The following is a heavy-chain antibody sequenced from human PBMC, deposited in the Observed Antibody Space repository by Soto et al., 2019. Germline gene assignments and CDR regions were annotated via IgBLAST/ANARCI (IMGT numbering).Heavy chain of an antibody. V-gene: IGHV3-30-3*01. CDR2: ISYDGSSR. Sequence: QVQLVESGGGVVQPGGSPTLSCVASGFTMRTYAMHWVRQAPGKGLEWVALISYDGSSRYYTESVNGRFTISRDNSKNTVFLRMSSPRAEDTAVYYCARDWDRGGGTYHWYFDLWGRGTLVTVSS. D-gene: IGHD1-26*01. J-gene: IGHJ2*01. CDR3: ARDWDRGGGTYHWYFDL. CDR1: GFTMRTYA.